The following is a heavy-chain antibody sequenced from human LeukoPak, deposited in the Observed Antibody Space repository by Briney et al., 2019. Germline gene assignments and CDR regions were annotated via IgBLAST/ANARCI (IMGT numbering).Heavy chain of an antibody. J-gene: IGHJ4*02. D-gene: IGHD3-22*01. V-gene: IGHV3-33*06. CDR2: IWYDGSNK. Sequence: PGGSLRLSCAASGFTFSSYGMHWVRQAPGKGLEWLAVIWYDGSNKYYADSVKGRFTISRDNSKNTLYLQMNSLRAEDTAVYYCAKEQDDSSGYYYWGQGTLVTVSS. CDR1: GFTFSSYG. CDR3: AKEQDDSSGYYY.